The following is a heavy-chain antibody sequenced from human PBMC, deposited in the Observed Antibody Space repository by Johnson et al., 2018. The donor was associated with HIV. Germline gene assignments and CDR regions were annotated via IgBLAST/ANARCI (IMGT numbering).Heavy chain of an antibody. D-gene: IGHD6-13*01. CDR3: ARELGYSSSNDAFDI. V-gene: IGHV3-30*04. J-gene: IGHJ3*02. CDR1: GFTFSSYA. CDR2: ISYDGSNK. Sequence: QVQLVESGGGVVQPGRSLRLSCAASGFTFSSYAMHWVRQAPGKGLEWVAVISYDGSNKYYADSVKGRFTISRDNSKNTLYLQMNSLRAEDTAVYYCARELGYSSSNDAFDIWGQGTTVTVSS.